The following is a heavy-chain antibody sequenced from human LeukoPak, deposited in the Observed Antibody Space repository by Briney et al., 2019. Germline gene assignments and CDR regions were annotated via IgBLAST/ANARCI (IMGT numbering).Heavy chain of an antibody. J-gene: IGHJ4*02. CDR3: ARGSGYSGYDFDY. V-gene: IGHV1-2*02. CDR1: GYTFTDYY. D-gene: IGHD5-12*01. Sequence: ASVKVSCKTSGYTFTDYYMHWVRQAPGQGLEWMGWINPNSGGTNYAQKFQGRVTMTRDTSISTAYMELSRLRSDDTAVYYCARGSGYSGYDFDYWGQGTLVTVSS. CDR2: INPNSGGT.